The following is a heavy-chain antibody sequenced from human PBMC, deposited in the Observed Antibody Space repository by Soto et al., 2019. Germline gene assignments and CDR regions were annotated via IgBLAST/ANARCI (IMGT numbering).Heavy chain of an antibody. V-gene: IGHV3-30-3*01. CDR2: ISYDGSNK. D-gene: IGHD6-6*01. J-gene: IGHJ6*02. CDR1: GFTFSSYA. CDR3: ARDDGAARDLYYYGMDV. Sequence: GGSLRLSCAASGFTFSSYAMHWVRQAPGKGLEWVAVISYDGSNKYYADSVKGRFTISRDNSKNTLYLQMNSLRAEDTAVYYCARDDGAARDLYYYGMDVWGQGTTVTVSS.